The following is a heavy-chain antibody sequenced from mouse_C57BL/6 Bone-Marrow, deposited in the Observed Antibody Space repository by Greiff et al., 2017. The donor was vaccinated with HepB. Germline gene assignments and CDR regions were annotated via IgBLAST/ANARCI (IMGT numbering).Heavy chain of an antibody. CDR2: IYPRDGST. CDR3: ARGYYGSSLSYWYFDV. V-gene: IGHV1-85*01. D-gene: IGHD1-1*01. CDR1: GYTFTSYD. J-gene: IGHJ1*03. Sequence: VQLQQSGPELVKPGASVKLSCKASGYTFTSYDINWVKQRPGQGLEWIGWIYPRDGSTKYNEKFKGKATLTVDTSSSTAYMELHSLTSEDSAVYFCARGYYGSSLSYWYFDVWGTGTTVTVSS.